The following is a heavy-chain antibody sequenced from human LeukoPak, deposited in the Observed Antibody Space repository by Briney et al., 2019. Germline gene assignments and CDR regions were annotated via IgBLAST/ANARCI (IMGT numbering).Heavy chain of an antibody. CDR2: IIPISGST. Sequence: SVKVSCKASGGTFSTYAISWVRQAPGQGLEWMGGIIPISGSTKYTQKFQGRVTITTDESTNTAYMELRSLRSEDTAVYYCATTMGYLDYCSGGTCYSMLDWGQGTLVTVFS. V-gene: IGHV1-69*05. D-gene: IGHD2-15*01. J-gene: IGHJ4*02. CDR3: ATTMGYLDYCSGGTCYSMLD. CDR1: GGTFSTYA.